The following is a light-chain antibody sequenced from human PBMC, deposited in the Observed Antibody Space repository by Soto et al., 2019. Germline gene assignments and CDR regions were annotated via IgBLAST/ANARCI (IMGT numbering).Light chain of an antibody. V-gene: IGLV2-14*01. CDR3: ISYTSSSTLEV. J-gene: IGLJ2*01. Sequence: QSALTQPASVSGSPGQSITISCTGTSSDVGGYNYVSWYQQHPGKAPKLMIYEVSNRPSGVSNRFSGSKSGNTASLTISGLQAEDEADYYCISYTSSSTLEVFGGGTKHTVL. CDR2: EVS. CDR1: SSDVGGYNY.